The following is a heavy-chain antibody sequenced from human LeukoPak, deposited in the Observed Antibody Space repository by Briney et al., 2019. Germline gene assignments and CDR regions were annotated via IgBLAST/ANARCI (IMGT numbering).Heavy chain of an antibody. Sequence: ASVKVSCKASGYTFTGYYMHWVRQAPGQGLEWMGWISGYQGSTKYAQNFQGRVTMTIDTSTSTAYMDLRSLISDDTAIYFCARSDVGTITAGPFNYWGQGTLVAVSS. CDR3: ARSDVGTITAGPFNY. J-gene: IGHJ4*02. D-gene: IGHD5-24*01. V-gene: IGHV1-18*04. CDR1: GYTFTGYY. CDR2: ISGYQGST.